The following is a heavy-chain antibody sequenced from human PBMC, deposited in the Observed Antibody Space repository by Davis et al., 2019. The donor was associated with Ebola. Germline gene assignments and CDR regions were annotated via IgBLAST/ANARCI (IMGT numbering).Heavy chain of an antibody. D-gene: IGHD2-15*01. V-gene: IGHV4-30-4*07. CDR1: GAFVSSGGYS. J-gene: IGHJ4*02. CDR2: YYYTGST. Sequence: SETLSLTCAASGAFVSSGGYSWIWIRQPPGKGLEWIGNYYYTGSTYYNPSLKSRVTISVDRSKNQFSLKLSSVTAADTAVYYCASRYCSGGSCYIDYWGQGTLVTVSS. CDR3: ASRYCSGGSCYIDY.